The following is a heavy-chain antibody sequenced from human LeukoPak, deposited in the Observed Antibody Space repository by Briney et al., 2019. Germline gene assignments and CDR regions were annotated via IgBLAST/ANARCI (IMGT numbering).Heavy chain of an antibody. Sequence: PSETLSLTCTVSGGSISSYYWSWIRQPAGKGLEWIGRIYTSGSTNYNPSLKSRVTMSVDTSKNQFSLKLSSVTAADTAVYYCARTLGYCSGGSCYSDNWFDPWGQGTLVTVSS. D-gene: IGHD2-15*01. J-gene: IGHJ5*02. CDR1: GGSISSYY. CDR2: IYTSGST. V-gene: IGHV4-4*07. CDR3: ARTLGYCSGGSCYSDNWFDP.